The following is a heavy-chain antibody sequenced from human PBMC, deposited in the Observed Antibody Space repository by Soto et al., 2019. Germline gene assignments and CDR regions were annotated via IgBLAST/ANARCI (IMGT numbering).Heavy chain of an antibody. V-gene: IGHV3-30*18. J-gene: IGHJ6*02. D-gene: IGHD2-8*02. Sequence: QVQLVESGGGVVQPGRSLRLSCAASRFTFSSYGMHWVRQAPGKGLEWVAAISYAGSNKNYADSVKGRFTISRDNSKNRLYLQMNGLRGEDTAVYHCAKGLVGYVFGVQDYHYGMDVWGQGTTVTV. CDR2: ISYAGSNK. CDR3: AKGLVGYVFGVQDYHYGMDV. CDR1: RFTFSSYG.